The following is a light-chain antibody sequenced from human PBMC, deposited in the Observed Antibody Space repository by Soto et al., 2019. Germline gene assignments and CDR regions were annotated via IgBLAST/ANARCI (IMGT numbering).Light chain of an antibody. CDR3: QQRVNWPLT. Sequence: EIVLTQSPVTLSLSPGERATLSCRASQSIGSFLAWYQQKPGQAPRLLIYDASNRGTGIPARFSGSGSGTDFTLTIGTLEPEDFAVYYCQQRVNWPLTFGGGTKVDIK. V-gene: IGKV3-11*01. CDR1: QSIGSF. J-gene: IGKJ4*01. CDR2: DAS.